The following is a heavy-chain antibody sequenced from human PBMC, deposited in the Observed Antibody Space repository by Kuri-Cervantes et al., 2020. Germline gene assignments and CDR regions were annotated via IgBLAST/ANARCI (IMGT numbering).Heavy chain of an antibody. Sequence: SETLSLTCTVSGGSISSYYWSWIRQPPGKGLEWIGYIYYSGSTNYNPSLKSRVTISVDTSKNQFSLKLSSVTAADTAVYDCAREKWSSYYYDSSDYYYYGMDVWGQGTTVTVSS. CDR3: AREKWSSYYYDSSDYYYYGMDV. CDR1: GGSISSYY. D-gene: IGHD3-22*01. V-gene: IGHV4-59*01. CDR2: IYYSGST. J-gene: IGHJ6*02.